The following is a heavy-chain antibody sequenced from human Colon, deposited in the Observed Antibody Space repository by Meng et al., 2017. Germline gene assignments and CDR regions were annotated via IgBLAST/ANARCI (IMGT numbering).Heavy chain of an antibody. D-gene: IGHD3-22*01. CDR2: TSHSGST. V-gene: IGHV4-4*02. CDR3: ASSDYYRSDY. CDR1: GGSISRSDW. J-gene: IGHJ4*02. Sequence: QVKMQESGPGVVKPSETLSLTCAVSGGSISRSDWWSWVRQPPGKGLEWIGETSHSGSTNYSPSLKSRVTISLDKSKNQLSLKLNSVTAADTAVYYCASSDYYRSDYWGQGTLVTVSS.